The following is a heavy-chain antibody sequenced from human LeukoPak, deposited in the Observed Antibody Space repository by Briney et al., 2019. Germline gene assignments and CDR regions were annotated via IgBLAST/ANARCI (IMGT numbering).Heavy chain of an antibody. CDR1: GVSISSYY. CDR3: ANTHLAAPPFDY. Sequence: SETLSLTCTVSGVSISSYYWSWIRQPPGKGLEWIGYIYYSGSTNYNPSLKSRVTISVDTSKNQFSLRLSSVTAADTAVYYCANTHLAAPPFDYWGQGTLVTVSS. CDR2: IYYSGST. D-gene: IGHD6-6*01. J-gene: IGHJ4*02. V-gene: IGHV4-59*08.